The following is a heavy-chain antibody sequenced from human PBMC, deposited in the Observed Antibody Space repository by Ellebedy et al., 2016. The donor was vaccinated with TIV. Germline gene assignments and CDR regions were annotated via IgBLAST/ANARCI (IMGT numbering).Heavy chain of an antibody. D-gene: IGHD2-15*01. J-gene: IGHJ4*02. V-gene: IGHV4-39*07. CDR1: GGSISSSSYY. Sequence: MPSETLSLTCTVSGGSISSSSYYWAWVRQPPGKALEWIGNIYYSGTTSYNSSLKSRVTISIDTSKNQFSLTLTSVTAADTAVYYCARDMRLPGWGQGTLVTVSS. CDR2: IYYSGTT. CDR3: ARDMRLPG.